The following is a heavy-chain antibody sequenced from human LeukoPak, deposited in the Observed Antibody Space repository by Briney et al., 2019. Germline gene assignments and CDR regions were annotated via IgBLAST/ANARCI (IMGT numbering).Heavy chain of an antibody. CDR2: FDPEDGET. CDR1: GYTLTELS. J-gene: IGHJ4*02. Sequence: ASVKVSCKVSGYTLTELSMHWVRQAPGKGLGWMGGFDPEDGETIYAQKFQGRVTMTEDTSTDTAYMELSSLRSEDTAVYYCATDFQWLSRVGGFDYWGQGTLVTVSS. CDR3: ATDFQWLSRVGGFDY. D-gene: IGHD6-19*01. V-gene: IGHV1-24*01.